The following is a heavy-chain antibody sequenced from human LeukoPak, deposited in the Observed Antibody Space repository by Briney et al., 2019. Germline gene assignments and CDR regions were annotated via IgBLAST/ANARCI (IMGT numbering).Heavy chain of an antibody. CDR1: GFTVSSNY. D-gene: IGHD3-22*01. J-gene: IGHJ4*02. CDR2: IYGAGST. V-gene: IGHV3-66*01. Sequence: GGSLRLSCAASGFTVSSNYMSWVRQAPGKGLEWFSVIYGAGSTYYADSVKGRFTISRDNSKNTLYLQMNSLRAEDTAVYYCATPRSGYYYYFDYWGQGTLVAVSS. CDR3: ATPRSGYYYYFDY.